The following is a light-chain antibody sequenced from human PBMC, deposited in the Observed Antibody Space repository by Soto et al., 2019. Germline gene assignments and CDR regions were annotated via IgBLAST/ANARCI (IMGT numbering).Light chain of an antibody. CDR1: SSDVGGYNS. V-gene: IGLV2-14*01. Sequence: QSALAQPASVSGSPGQSITISCTGTSSDVGGYNSVSWYQQHPGKAPKLMIYDITSRPSGVSDRFSGSQSGNTASLTISGLQAEDEADYYCSSYTKSNTLVFGAGTKVTVL. CDR2: DIT. J-gene: IGLJ1*01. CDR3: SSYTKSNTLV.